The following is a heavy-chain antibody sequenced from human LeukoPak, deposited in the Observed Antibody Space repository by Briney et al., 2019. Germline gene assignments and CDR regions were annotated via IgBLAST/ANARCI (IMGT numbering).Heavy chain of an antibody. CDR3: ARDRSGWYYFDY. J-gene: IGHJ4*02. D-gene: IGHD6-19*01. Sequence: GGSLRLSCAASGFTFSSYEMNWVRQAPGKGLEWVSYISSSGSTIYYADSVKGRFTISRDNAKNSLYLRMNSPRAEDTAVYYCARDRSGWYYFDYWGQGTLVTVSS. CDR2: ISSSGSTI. CDR1: GFTFSSYE. V-gene: IGHV3-48*03.